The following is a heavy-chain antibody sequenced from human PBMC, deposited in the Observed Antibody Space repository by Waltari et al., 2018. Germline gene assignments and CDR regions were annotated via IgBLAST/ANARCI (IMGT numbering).Heavy chain of an antibody. V-gene: IGHV3-11*04. CDR2: VSGRGEMI. CDR1: GFSFRDYY. CDR3: ARDLTVLDYDYGLDV. Sequence: QVQLVESGGGLVKPGGSLRLSCIASGFSFRDYYLTWIRQAPGKGLEWVSKVSGRGEMINYADSVKGRFTVSRDNAKNSLYLQMNSLRVEDTAVYYCARDLTVLDYDYGLDVWGQGTTVTVS. D-gene: IGHD3-3*01. J-gene: IGHJ6*02.